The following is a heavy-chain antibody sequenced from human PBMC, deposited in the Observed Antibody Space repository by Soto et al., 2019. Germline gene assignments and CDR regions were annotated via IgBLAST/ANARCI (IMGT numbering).Heavy chain of an antibody. CDR1: GYSFTSYW. Sequence: GESLKISCKGSGYSFTSYWIGWVRQMPGKGLEWMGIIYPGDSDTRYSPSFQGQVTISADKSISTAYLQWSSLKASDTAMYYCASSNLHPSAARPDYYYMDVWGKGTTVTVSS. V-gene: IGHV5-51*01. J-gene: IGHJ6*03. D-gene: IGHD6-6*01. CDR2: IYPGDSDT. CDR3: ASSNLHPSAARPDYYYMDV.